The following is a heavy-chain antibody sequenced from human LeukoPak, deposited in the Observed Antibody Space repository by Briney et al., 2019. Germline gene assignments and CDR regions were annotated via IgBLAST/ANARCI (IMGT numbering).Heavy chain of an antibody. CDR2: IRSKAYGGTT. CDR3: TRVSGLSGSSSWPFDY. CDR1: GFTFGDYA. D-gene: IGHD6-13*01. Sequence: PGGSLRLSCTASGFTFGDYAMSWVRQAPGKGLEWVGFIRSKAYGGTTEYAASVKGRFTISRDDSKSIAYLQMNSLKTEDTAVYYCTRVSGLSGSSSWPFDYWGQGTLVTVSS. J-gene: IGHJ4*02. V-gene: IGHV3-49*04.